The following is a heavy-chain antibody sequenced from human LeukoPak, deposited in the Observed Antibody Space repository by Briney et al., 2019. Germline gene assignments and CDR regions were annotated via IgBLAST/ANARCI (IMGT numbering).Heavy chain of an antibody. V-gene: IGHV3-43*02. CDR1: GFTFDDYA. CDR2: ISGDGGST. D-gene: IGHD5-18*01. CDR3: AKDGAHPWGYSYGLATYIDY. J-gene: IGHJ4*02. Sequence: PGRSLRLSCAASGFTFDDYAMHWVRQAPGKGLEWVSLISGDGGSTYYADSVKGRFTISRDNSKNSLYLQMNSLRTEDTALYYCAKDGAHPWGYSYGLATYIDYWGQGTLVTVSS.